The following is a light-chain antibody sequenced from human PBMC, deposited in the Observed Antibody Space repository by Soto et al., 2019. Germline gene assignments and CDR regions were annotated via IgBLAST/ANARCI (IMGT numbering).Light chain of an antibody. CDR1: SSDVGGYNY. J-gene: IGLJ2*01. CDR2: DVS. Sequence: QSALTKPASVSGSPGQSITVSCIGTSSDVGGYNYVSWYQQHPGKAPKLLIHDVSDRPSGVSNRFSGSKSGNTAYLTISGLQAEDEAYYYCSSYANSNTQVFGGGTKLTVL. CDR3: SSYANSNTQV. V-gene: IGLV2-14*01.